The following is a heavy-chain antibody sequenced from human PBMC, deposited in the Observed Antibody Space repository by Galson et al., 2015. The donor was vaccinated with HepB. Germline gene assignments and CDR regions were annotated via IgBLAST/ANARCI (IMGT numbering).Heavy chain of an antibody. J-gene: IGHJ4*02. CDR3: TGDRFETNPMDVVPGTIVK. Sequence: SLRLSCAASGFSFRDSYMSWIRQAPGKGLEWVADIRYDGRNKYYADSVRGRFSISRDNSKKTLYLQMDSLRDEDTAVYYCTGDRFETNPMDVVPGTIVKWGQGTLVTVSS. CDR1: GFSFRDSY. V-gene: IGHV3-33*08. D-gene: IGHD1-1*01. CDR2: IRYDGRNK.